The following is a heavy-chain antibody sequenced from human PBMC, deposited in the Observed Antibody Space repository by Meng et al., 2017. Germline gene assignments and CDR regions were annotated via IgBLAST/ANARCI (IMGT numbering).Heavy chain of an antibody. CDR1: GFTFSDYY. J-gene: IGHJ4*02. V-gene: IGHV3-11*01. CDR3: ARDNYYGSGSIDY. D-gene: IGHD3-10*01. Sequence: QVQLVESGGGLVKPGGSLRLSCAASGFTFSDYYMSWIRKAPGKGLEWVSYISSGSTIYYADSVKGRFTISRDNAKNSLYLQMNSLRAEDTAVYYCARDNYYGSGSIDYWGQGTLVTVSS. CDR2: ISSGSTI.